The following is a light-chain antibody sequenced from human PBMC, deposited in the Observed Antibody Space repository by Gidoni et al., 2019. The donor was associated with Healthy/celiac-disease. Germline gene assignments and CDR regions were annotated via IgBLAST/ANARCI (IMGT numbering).Light chain of an antibody. J-gene: IGKJ4*01. CDR1: QTLSSHP. V-gene: IGKV3-20*01. CDR2: GAS. Sequence: EIVLTQSPGTLSLSPGERATLSCRASQTLSSHPVAWDQQKPGQAPRLVIYGASSRATGIPDRFSGSGSGTDFTLIITRLEPEDFALYYCQQYGGSPLTFGGGTKIE. CDR3: QQYGGSPLT.